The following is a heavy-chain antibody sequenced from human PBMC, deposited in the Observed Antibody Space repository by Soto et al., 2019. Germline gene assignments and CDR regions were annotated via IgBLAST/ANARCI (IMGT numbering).Heavy chain of an antibody. J-gene: IGHJ6*03. CDR3: ARVGRSTSSPLHYYYMDV. V-gene: IGHV3-23*01. CDR1: GFSFSNYA. CDR2: LSGRGGDT. D-gene: IGHD6-6*01. Sequence: EEQLLESGGGLVQPGASLRLSCIASGFSFSNYAMSWVRQPPGKGLAWVSSLSGRGGDTYYADSVKGRVTISRDNSKNTLYLQMTSRGVEDVALYYCARVGRSTSSPLHYYYMDVWGKGTPVTVSS.